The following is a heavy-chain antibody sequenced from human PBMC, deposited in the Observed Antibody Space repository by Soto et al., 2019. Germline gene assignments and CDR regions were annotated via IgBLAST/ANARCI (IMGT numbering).Heavy chain of an antibody. CDR1: GFTFSSYA. D-gene: IGHD3-3*01. CDR2: ISGSGGST. Sequence: EVQLLESGGGLVQPGGSLRLSCAASGFTFSSYAMSWVRQAPGKGLEWVSAISGSGGSTYYADSVKGRFTISRDNSKNTLYLQMDSLRAEDTAVYYCAKHVQIFYYYYYMDVWGKGTTVTVSS. J-gene: IGHJ6*03. V-gene: IGHV3-23*01. CDR3: AKHVQIFYYYYYMDV.